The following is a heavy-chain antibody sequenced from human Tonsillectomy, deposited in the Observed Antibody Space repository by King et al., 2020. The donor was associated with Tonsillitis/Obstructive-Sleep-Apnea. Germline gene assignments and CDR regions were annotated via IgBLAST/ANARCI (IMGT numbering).Heavy chain of an antibody. CDR1: GYSFSSYW. CDR2: IDPTDSYS. D-gene: IGHD2-2*01. V-gene: IGHV5-10-1*03. CDR3: ARLSCSSTSFYYYCDMDV. J-gene: IGHJ6*02. Sequence: VQLVESGAEVKKPGESLRISCKGSGYSFSSYWISWVRQMPGKGLEWMGRIDPTDSYSNYSPSFQGHVTMSADKSIGTAFLQWSSLKASDTAMYYCARLSCSSTSFYYYCDMDVWGPGTTVTVSS.